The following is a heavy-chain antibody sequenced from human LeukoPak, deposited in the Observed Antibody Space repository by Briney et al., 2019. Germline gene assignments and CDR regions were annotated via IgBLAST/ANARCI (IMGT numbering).Heavy chain of an antibody. Sequence: SETLSLTCAVYGGSFSGYYWSWIRQPPGKGLEWIGEINHSGSTNYNPSLKSRVTISVDTSKNQFSLKLSSVTAADTAVYYCARPLRYSLFNWGQGTLVTVSS. CDR1: GGSFSGYY. D-gene: IGHD3-9*01. CDR2: INHSGST. J-gene: IGHJ4*02. V-gene: IGHV4-34*01. CDR3: ARPLRYSLFN.